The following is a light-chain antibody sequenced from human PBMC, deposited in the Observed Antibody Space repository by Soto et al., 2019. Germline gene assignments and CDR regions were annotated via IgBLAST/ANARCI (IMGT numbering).Light chain of an antibody. CDR2: DVN. Sequence: QSALTQPRSVSGSPGQSVTISCTGTSSDVGGYNYVSWYQQHPGKAPKLMIYDVNKWPSGVPDRFSGSKSGNTASLTISGLQADDEADYYCCSYAGSVTWVFGGGTKLTVL. V-gene: IGLV2-11*01. J-gene: IGLJ3*02. CDR1: SSDVGGYNY. CDR3: CSYAGSVTWV.